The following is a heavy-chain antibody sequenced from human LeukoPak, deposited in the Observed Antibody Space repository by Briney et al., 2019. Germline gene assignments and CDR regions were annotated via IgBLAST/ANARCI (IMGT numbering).Heavy chain of an antibody. CDR2: ISAYNGNT. D-gene: IGHD6-13*01. J-gene: IGHJ6*03. CDR3: ARVRIAEYYYYYYMDV. V-gene: IGHV1-18*01. Sequence: ASVKVSCKASGYTFTSYGISWVRQAPGQGLEWMGWISAYNGNTKYAQKLQGRVTMTTDTSTSTAYMELRSLRSDDTAVYYCARVRIAEYYYYYYMDVWGKGTTVTVSS. CDR1: GYTFTSYG.